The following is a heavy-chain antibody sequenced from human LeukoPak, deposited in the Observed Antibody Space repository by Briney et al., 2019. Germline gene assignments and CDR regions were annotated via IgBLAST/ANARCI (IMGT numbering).Heavy chain of an antibody. CDR1: GFTFSSYG. CDR2: IRYDGSNK. Sequence: GGSLRLSCAASGFTFSSYGMHWVRQAPGKGLEWVAFIRYDGSNKYHADSVKGRFTISRDNSKNTLYLQTNSLRAEDTAVYYCAKDLLTGPNWSYYYGMDVWGQGTTVTVSS. J-gene: IGHJ6*02. D-gene: IGHD3-9*01. CDR3: AKDLLTGPNWSYYYGMDV. V-gene: IGHV3-30*02.